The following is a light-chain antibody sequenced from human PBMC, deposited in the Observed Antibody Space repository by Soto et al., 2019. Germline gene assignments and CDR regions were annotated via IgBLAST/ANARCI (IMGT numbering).Light chain of an antibody. Sequence: QSVLTQPPSASGSPVQSVTSSCTGTKSDIGVYDFVSWYQHHPGKAPRLIIYEVVQRPSGVPDRFSGSKSGNTASLTISGIQAEDEADYYCHSYDKSLSVYVLGTVTKVTVL. CDR3: HSYDKSLSVYV. CDR2: EVV. V-gene: IGLV2-8*01. CDR1: KSDIGVYDF. J-gene: IGLJ1*01.